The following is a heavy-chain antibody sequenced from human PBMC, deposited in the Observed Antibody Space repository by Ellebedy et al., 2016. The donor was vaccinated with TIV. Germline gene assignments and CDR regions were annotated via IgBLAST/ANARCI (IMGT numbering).Heavy chain of an antibody. CDR2: IYPGNSDT. V-gene: IGHV5-51*01. Sequence: GESLKISCQVSGYSFTSYWIGWVRQMPGKGLEWMGIIYPGNSDTRYSPSFQGQVTISADKSISTAYLQWSSLKASDTAMYYWARGPLSGAGGGDNWGQGTLVTVSS. J-gene: IGHJ4*02. CDR1: GYSFTSYW. CDR3: ARGPLSGAGGGDN. D-gene: IGHD7-27*01.